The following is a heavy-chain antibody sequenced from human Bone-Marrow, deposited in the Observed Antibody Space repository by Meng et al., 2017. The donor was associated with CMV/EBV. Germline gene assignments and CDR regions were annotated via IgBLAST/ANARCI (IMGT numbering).Heavy chain of an antibody. V-gene: IGHV4-4*07. CDR1: GGSISSYY. D-gene: IGHD3-3*01. CDR2: IYTSGST. J-gene: IGHJ5*02. Sequence: LRLSCTVSGGSISSYYWSWIRQPAGKGLEWIGRIYTSGSTNYNPSLKSRVTMSVDTSKNQFSLKLSSVTAADTAVYYCARHGMRFLEWLPDGWFDPWGQGTLVTVSS. CDR3: ARHGMRFLEWLPDGWFDP.